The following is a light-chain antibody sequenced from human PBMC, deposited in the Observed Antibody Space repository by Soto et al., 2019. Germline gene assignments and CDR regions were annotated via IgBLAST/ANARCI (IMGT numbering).Light chain of an antibody. Sequence: EIVLTQSPATLSLSHGERATLPCRASQSVSSYLAWYQQKPGQAPRLLIYDASNRATGIPARFSGSGSGTDFTLTISSLEPEDFAVYYCQQRSNWPLITFGQGTRLEIK. V-gene: IGKV3-11*01. CDR3: QQRSNWPLIT. CDR2: DAS. J-gene: IGKJ5*01. CDR1: QSVSSY.